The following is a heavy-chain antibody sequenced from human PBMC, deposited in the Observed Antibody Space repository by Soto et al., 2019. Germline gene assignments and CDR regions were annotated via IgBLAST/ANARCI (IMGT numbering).Heavy chain of an antibody. J-gene: IGHJ6*02. V-gene: IGHV1-46*04. CDR2: INPSGGST. Sequence: QVQLVQSGAEVKKPGASVKVSCKASGYTFTSYYMHWVRQAPGQGLEWMGIINPSGGSTSYAQKLQGRVTMTRDTSTSTVYMELSSLRSEDTAVYYCARDGRHCSGGSCYHYYYYYGMDAWGPGPTVTVSS. CDR3: ARDGRHCSGGSCYHYYYYYGMDA. D-gene: IGHD2-15*01. CDR1: GYTFTSYY.